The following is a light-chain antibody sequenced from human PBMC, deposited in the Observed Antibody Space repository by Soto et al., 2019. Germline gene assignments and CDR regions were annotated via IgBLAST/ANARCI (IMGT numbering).Light chain of an antibody. CDR2: AAS. V-gene: IGKV1-6*01. Sequence: AIQMTQSPSSLSASVGDRVTITCRASQVIRNDLGWYQQKPGKAPKLLIYAASTLQSGVPSRFSGSGSGTDFTLTISTLQPEDVATYYCLEAYKSLRTFGQGTKVKI. CDR1: QVIRND. J-gene: IGKJ1*01. CDR3: LEAYKSLRT.